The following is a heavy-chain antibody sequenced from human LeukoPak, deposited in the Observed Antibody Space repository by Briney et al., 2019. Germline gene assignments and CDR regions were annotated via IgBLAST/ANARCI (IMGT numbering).Heavy chain of an antibody. CDR1: GFTFGNFW. CDR3: ARLFGGVTTFDS. J-gene: IGHJ4*02. V-gene: IGHV3-7*01. D-gene: IGHD1-1*01. Sequence: GGSLRLSCAASGFTFGNFWMSWVRQAPGRGLEWVASVKGDGRSINYVESVKGRFTISRDNARNSLYLQMSSLRAEDTAVYYCARLFGGVTTFDSWGQGALVTVSS. CDR2: VKGDGRSI.